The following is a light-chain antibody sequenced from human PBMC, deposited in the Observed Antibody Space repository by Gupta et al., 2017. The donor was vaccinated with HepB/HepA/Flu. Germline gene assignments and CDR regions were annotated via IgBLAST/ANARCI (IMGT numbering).Light chain of an antibody. CDR1: QTLLHSNGYNY. V-gene: IGKV2-28*01. Sequence: DIVMTQSPLSLPVTPGEPASISSRSSQTLLHSNGYNYLDWYREKRGQAPQLLIYVGCKRGSGVPDRLSGSGAGTDFTLKISRGEGEDVGVYYCRQALQTPRTFGQGTKVEIK. J-gene: IGKJ1*01. CDR2: VGC. CDR3: RQALQTPRT.